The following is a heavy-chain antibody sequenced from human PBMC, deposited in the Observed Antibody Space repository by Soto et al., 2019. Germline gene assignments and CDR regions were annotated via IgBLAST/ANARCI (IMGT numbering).Heavy chain of an antibody. J-gene: IGHJ3*01. V-gene: IGHV4-59*01. CDR2: LFYRGTA. Sequence: QVQLQESGPRLVKPSETLSLTCSVSGSSISPYYWTWLRQAPGKGLEWIGYLFYRGTATYNPALKSRVPISLDTSKKQVSLRLSSVTAADTAVYYCAREKDRILGGYAFGYWGPGTMVTVSS. D-gene: IGHD1-26*01. CDR3: AREKDRILGGYAFGY. CDR1: GSSISPYY.